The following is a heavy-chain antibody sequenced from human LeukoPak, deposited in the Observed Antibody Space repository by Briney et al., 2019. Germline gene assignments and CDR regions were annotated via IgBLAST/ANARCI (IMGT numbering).Heavy chain of an antibody. CDR3: ARDVFTTYDTGGGYFDY. Sequence: GGSLRLSCVVSGFTFSSYGMHWVRQAPGKGLEWVALIWYDGSNKYYADSVKSRFTISRDNSKNTLYLQMNSLRADDTAVYYCARDVFTTYDTGGGYFDYWGQGTLATVSS. D-gene: IGHD3-22*01. J-gene: IGHJ4*02. CDR1: GFTFSSYG. CDR2: IWYDGSNK. V-gene: IGHV3-33*01.